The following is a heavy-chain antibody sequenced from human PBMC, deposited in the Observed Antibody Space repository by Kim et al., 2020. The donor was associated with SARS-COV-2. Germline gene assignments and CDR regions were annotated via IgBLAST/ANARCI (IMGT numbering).Heavy chain of an antibody. Sequence: GGSLRLSCAASGFTFSSYSMNWVRQAPGKGLDWVSSISSSSSYIYYADSVKGRFTISRDNAKNSLYLQMNSLRAEDTAVYYCARDESDAFDIWGQGTMVTVSS. CDR2: ISSSSSYI. J-gene: IGHJ3*02. CDR1: GFTFSSYS. CDR3: ARDESDAFDI. V-gene: IGHV3-21*01.